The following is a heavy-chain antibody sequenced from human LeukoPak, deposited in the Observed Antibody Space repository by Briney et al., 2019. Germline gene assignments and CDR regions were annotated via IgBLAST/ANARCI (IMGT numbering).Heavy chain of an antibody. V-gene: IGHV3-74*01. CDR1: GFTFSSYW. J-gene: IGHJ5*02. D-gene: IGHD4-11*01. CDR2: INSDGSSA. CDR3: ARDDARDSNYSDWFDP. Sequence: AGGSLRLSCAASGFTFSSYWMHWVRQAPGKGLVWVSRINSDGSSAGYADSVKGRFTISRDNAKNTLYLQMNSLRAEDTAVYYCARDDARDSNYSDWFDPWGQGTLVTVSS.